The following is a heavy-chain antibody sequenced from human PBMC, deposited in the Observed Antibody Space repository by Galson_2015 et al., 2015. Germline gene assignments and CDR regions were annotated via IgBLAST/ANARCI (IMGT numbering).Heavy chain of an antibody. Sequence: ETLSLTCTVSGASISSDYWSWIRQPPGKGLEWIADISYSGSTNYNPSLKSRVTISRDTSKNQFSLKLTSVAAADTAIYYCAGGDSGYEEYFPYWGQGTLVTVSS. J-gene: IGHJ4*02. D-gene: IGHD5-12*01. V-gene: IGHV4-59*01. CDR3: AGGDSGYEEYFPY. CDR1: GASISSDY. CDR2: ISYSGST.